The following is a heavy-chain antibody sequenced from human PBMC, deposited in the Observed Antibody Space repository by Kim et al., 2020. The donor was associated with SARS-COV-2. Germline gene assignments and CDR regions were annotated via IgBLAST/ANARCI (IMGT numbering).Heavy chain of an antibody. CDR3: ARDGYCSGGSCYAPEDYYYYYGMDV. V-gene: IGHV1-18*01. CDR2: ISAYNGNT. CDR1: GYTFTSYG. Sequence: ASVKVSCKASGYTFTSYGISWVRQAPGQGLEWMGWISAYNGNTNYAQKLQGRVTMTTDTSTSTAYMELRSLRSDDTAVYYCARDGYCSGGSCYAPEDYYYYYGMDVWGQGTTVTVSS. D-gene: IGHD2-15*01. J-gene: IGHJ6*02.